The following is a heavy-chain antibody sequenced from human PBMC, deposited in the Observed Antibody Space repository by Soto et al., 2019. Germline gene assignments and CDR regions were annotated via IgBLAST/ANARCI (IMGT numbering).Heavy chain of an antibody. J-gene: IGHJ5*02. CDR2: INHSGDT. CDR3: ARNYYDSGRFGLDP. CDR1: GGSFTDYY. V-gene: IGHV4-34*01. D-gene: IGHD3-22*01. Sequence: QVRLPQWGAGLLKPSETLSLTCAVYGGSFTDYYWSWIRQPPGKGLEWIGEINHSGDTNYNPSLKCRRPISVDTSKNQFSLMLRSVTAADTAVYYCARNYYDSGRFGLDPWGQGTQVTVSS.